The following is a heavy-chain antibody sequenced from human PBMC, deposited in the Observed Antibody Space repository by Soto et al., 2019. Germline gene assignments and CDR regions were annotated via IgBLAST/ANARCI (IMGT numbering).Heavy chain of an antibody. D-gene: IGHD3-16*02. CDR1: GGTFSSYA. CDR2: IIPIFGTA. V-gene: IGHV1-69*01. CDR3: ARGGGDDVWGSYRHTTLDY. Sequence: QVQLVQSGAEVKKPGSSVKVSCKASGGTFSSYAISWVRQAPGQGLEWMGGIIPIFGTANYAQKFQGRVTITPVESTSTAYMERSSLRSEDTAVYYSARGGGDDVWGSYRHTTLDYWGQGTLVTVSS. J-gene: IGHJ4*02.